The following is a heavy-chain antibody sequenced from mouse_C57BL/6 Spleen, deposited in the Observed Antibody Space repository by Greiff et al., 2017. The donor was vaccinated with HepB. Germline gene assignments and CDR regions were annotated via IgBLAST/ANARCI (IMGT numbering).Heavy chain of an antibody. Sequence: VQLQQPGAELVKPGASVKLSCKASGYTFTSYWMHWVKQRPGQGLEWIGMIHPNSGSTNYNEKFKSKATLTVDKSSSTAYMQLSSLTSEDSAVYYCAIYDSLYYFDYWGQGTTLTVSS. J-gene: IGHJ2*01. V-gene: IGHV1-64*01. CDR1: GYTFTSYW. CDR2: IHPNSGST. D-gene: IGHD2-3*01. CDR3: AIYDSLYYFDY.